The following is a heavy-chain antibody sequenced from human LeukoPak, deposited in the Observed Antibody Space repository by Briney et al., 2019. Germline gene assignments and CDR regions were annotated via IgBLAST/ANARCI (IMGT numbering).Heavy chain of an antibody. CDR2: INHGGST. Sequence: SETLSLTCAVYGGSFSGYYWSWIRQPPGKGLEWIGEINHGGSTNYNPSLKSRVTISVDTSKNQSSLKLSSVTAADTAVYYCARDCNYYGSGSPGDWFDPWGQGTLVTVSS. J-gene: IGHJ5*02. V-gene: IGHV4-34*01. CDR1: GGSFSGYY. D-gene: IGHD3-10*01. CDR3: ARDCNYYGSGSPGDWFDP.